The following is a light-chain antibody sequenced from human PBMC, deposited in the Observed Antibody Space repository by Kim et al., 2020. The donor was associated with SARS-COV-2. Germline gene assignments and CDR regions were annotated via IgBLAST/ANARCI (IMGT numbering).Light chain of an antibody. J-gene: IGKJ1*01. Sequence: DIQMTQSPSTLSASVGDRVTITCRASQSPNTWVAWYQQKPGQAPKLLLYQTSTLESGVPSRFSGSGSGTEFTLTISGLQPDDFATYYCQQYHDSSTFGQGTKVDIK. CDR2: QTS. V-gene: IGKV1-5*03. CDR1: QSPNTW. CDR3: QQYHDSST.